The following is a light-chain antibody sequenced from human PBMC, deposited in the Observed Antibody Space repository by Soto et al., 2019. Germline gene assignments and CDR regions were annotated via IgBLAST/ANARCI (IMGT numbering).Light chain of an antibody. CDR1: SSNIGSKT. V-gene: IGLV1-44*01. Sequence: QSVLTQPPSASGTPGQRLTISCSGSSSNIGSKTVNWYQQLPGTAPKLLIYSNYQRPSGVPDRFSGSKSGTSASLAISGLQSEDEAVYYCLAWDASLNGYVFGTGTKVPVL. J-gene: IGLJ1*01. CDR3: LAWDASLNGYV. CDR2: SNY.